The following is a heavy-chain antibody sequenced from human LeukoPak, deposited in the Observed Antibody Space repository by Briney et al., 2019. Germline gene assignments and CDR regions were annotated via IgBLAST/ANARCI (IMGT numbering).Heavy chain of an antibody. J-gene: IGHJ4*02. CDR1: GFTLNNYA. CDR2: ISGDGVSP. V-gene: IGHV3-23*01. CDR3: ARDVSGYYPFDY. Sequence: GGSLRLSCAASGFTLNNYALTWVRQTPGKGLECVSAISGDGVSPYYADSVRGRFTISRDNSKNTLYLQMNSLRAEDTAVYYCARDVSGYYPFDYWGQGTLVTVSS. D-gene: IGHD3-3*01.